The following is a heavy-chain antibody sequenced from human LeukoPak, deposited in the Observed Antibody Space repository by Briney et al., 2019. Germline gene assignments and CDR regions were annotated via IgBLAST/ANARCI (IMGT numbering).Heavy chain of an antibody. Sequence: GGSLRLSCAASGFTFSSYSMNWVRQAPGKGLEWVSSISSSSSYIYYADSVKGRFTISRDNAKNSLYLQMNSLRAEDTAVYYCARDLVTYYYDSSAPEWFDPWGQGTLVTVSS. CDR3: ARDLVTYYYDSSAPEWFDP. D-gene: IGHD3-22*01. CDR1: GFTFSSYS. J-gene: IGHJ5*02. CDR2: ISSSSSYI. V-gene: IGHV3-21*01.